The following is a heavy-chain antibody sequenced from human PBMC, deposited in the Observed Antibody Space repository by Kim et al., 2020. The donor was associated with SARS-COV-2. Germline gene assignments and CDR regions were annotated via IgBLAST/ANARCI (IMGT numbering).Heavy chain of an antibody. J-gene: IGHJ4*02. CDR3: ARSIVATIGGYYFDY. CDR1: GFTFSSYA. V-gene: IGHV3-30*04. D-gene: IGHD5-12*01. CDR2: ISYDGSNK. Sequence: GGSLRLSCAASGFTFSSYAMHWVRQAPGKGLEWVADISYDGSNKYYADSVKGRFTISRDNSKNTLYLQMNSLRAEDTAVYYCARSIVATIGGYYFDYWGQGTLVTVSS.